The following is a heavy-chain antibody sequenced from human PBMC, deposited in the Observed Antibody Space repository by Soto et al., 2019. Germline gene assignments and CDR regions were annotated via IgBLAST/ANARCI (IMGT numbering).Heavy chain of an antibody. CDR3: ARTVGAAYYFDF. CDR2: IYTSGST. V-gene: IGHV4-4*07. D-gene: IGHD1-26*01. CDR1: GDSMTKYY. Sequence: SETLSLTCNVSGDSMTKYYWSWIRQPAGKGLEWIGRIYTSGSTNYNPSLKSRVTMSIDTSNKHFSLNLKSVTAADTAVYYCARTVGAAYYFDFWGQGALVTVSS. J-gene: IGHJ4*02.